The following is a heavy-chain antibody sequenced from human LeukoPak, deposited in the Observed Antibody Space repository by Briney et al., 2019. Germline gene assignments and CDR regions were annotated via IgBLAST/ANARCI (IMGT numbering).Heavy chain of an antibody. J-gene: IGHJ4*02. V-gene: IGHV4-39*01. CDR1: GGSISSSSYY. D-gene: IGHD3-10*01. Sequence: SETLSLTCTVSGGSISSSSYYWGWIRQPPGKGLEWIGSIYYSGSTYYNPSLKSRVTISVDTSKNQFSLKLSSVTAADTAVYYCAGYGSGSYYKAFDFWGQGILVTVSS. CDR3: AGYGSGSYYKAFDF. CDR2: IYYSGST.